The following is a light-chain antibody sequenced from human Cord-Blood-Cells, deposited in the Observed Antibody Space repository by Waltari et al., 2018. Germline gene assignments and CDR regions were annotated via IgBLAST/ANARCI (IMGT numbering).Light chain of an antibody. CDR1: QSVLYSSNNKNY. Sequence: DIVMTQSPDSLAVSLGERATINCKSSQSVLYSSNNKNYLAWYQQKPGQPPKLLIYWASTREAGVPDRFSGSGSGTEFTLTISSLQAEDVAVYYCQQYYSLLTFGPGTKVDIK. V-gene: IGKV4-1*01. CDR2: WAS. J-gene: IGKJ3*01. CDR3: QQYYSLLT.